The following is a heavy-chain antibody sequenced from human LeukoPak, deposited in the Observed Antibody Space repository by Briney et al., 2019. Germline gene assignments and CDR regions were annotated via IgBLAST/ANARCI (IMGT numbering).Heavy chain of an antibody. Sequence: ASVKVSCKTSGYTFTAYYMHWVRQAPGQGLEWMGWVRPNSGGTKYSQKFQGRVTMTRDTSINTAYMELDRLRSDDTAVYYCARDDDYGSGTYMNVWGKGPTVTVSS. CDR1: GYTFTAYY. CDR2: VRPNSGGT. V-gene: IGHV1-2*02. D-gene: IGHD3-10*01. J-gene: IGHJ6*03. CDR3: ARDDDYGSGTYMNV.